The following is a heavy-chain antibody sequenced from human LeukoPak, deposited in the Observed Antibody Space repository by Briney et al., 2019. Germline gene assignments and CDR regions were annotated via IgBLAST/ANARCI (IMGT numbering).Heavy chain of an antibody. CDR2: ISSSGSII. D-gene: IGHD6-19*01. CDR1: GFTFSDFY. J-gene: IGHJ4*02. V-gene: IGHV3-11*04. CDR3: ARQEDDGSGFDY. Sequence: GGSLRLSCAASGFTFSDFYVSWIRQAPGKGLEWISYISSSGSIIYYADSMKGRFTISRDNAKNSLYLQMNSLRAEDTAVYYCARQEDDGSGFDYWGQGTLVTVSS.